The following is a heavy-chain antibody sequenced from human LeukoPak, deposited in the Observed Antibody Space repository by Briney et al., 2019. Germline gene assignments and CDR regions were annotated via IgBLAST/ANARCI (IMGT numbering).Heavy chain of an antibody. CDR1: GYTFTGYH. CDR3: ARISRLYYDTSGRIFDY. D-gene: IGHD3-22*01. CDR2: INSHNGGT. Sequence: ASVKVSCKASGYTFTGYHMHWVRQAPGQGLEWMGWINSHNGGTNYAQKFQGRVTMTRDTSISTAYMELSRLRSDDTAVYYCARISRLYYDTSGRIFDYWGQGTLVTVSS. V-gene: IGHV1-2*02. J-gene: IGHJ4*02.